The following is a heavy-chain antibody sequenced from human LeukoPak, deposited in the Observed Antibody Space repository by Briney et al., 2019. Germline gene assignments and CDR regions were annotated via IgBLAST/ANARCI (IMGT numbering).Heavy chain of an antibody. D-gene: IGHD3-16*01. CDR2: IKHDESEK. Sequence: GVSLRLSCAASGFTFSSYAMSWVRQAPGKGLEWVANIKHDESEKNYLDSVKGRFTISRDNAQNSLYLQMNGLRVEDTAVYYCTRRLDDWGQGTLVTVSS. CDR1: GFTFSSYA. J-gene: IGHJ4*02. CDR3: TRRLDD. V-gene: IGHV3-7*01.